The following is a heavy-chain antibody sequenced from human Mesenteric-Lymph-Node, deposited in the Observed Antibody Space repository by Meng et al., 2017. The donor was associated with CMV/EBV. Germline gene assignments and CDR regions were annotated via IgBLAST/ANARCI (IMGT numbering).Heavy chain of an antibody. CDR1: GFTFNEYY. CDR3: ARDLKVGGYYGMGV. Sequence: GESLKISCAASGFTFNEYYMSWIRQAPGKGLEWVPYITGSGSTIYYADSVKGRFTISRDNTNKALYLQMNSLRVDDTAVYFCARDLKVGGYYGMGVWGQGTTVTVSS. CDR2: ITGSGSTI. D-gene: IGHD2-2*01. J-gene: IGHJ6*02. V-gene: IGHV3-11*01.